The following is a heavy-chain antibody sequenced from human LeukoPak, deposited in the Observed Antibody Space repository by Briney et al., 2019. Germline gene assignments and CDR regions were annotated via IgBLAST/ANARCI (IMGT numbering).Heavy chain of an antibody. V-gene: IGHV3-30-3*01. CDR2: MSYDGSNK. CDR3: ARGDYGDYYGMDV. D-gene: IGHD4-17*01. Sequence: GGSLRLSCAASGFTFSSYAMHWVRQAPGKGLEWVAVMSYDGSNKYYADSVKGRFTISRDNSKNTLYLQMNSPRAEDTAVYYCARGDYGDYYGMDVWGQGTTVTVSS. CDR1: GFTFSSYA. J-gene: IGHJ6*02.